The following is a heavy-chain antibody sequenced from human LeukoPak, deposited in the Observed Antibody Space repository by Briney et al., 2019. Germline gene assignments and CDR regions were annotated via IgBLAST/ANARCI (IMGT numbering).Heavy chain of an antibody. CDR1: GFTISDYY. J-gene: IGHJ5*02. V-gene: IGHV3-11*06. D-gene: IGHD2-15*01. CDR3: ARDRYCSGGSCYGWSDP. CDR2: ISSSSSYT. Sequence: GGSLTLSCAASGFTISDYYLSWVRQLQGQGQKWHSYISSSSSYTKYADSVKGRFTISRDNAKNSLYLQMNSLRAEDTAVYHCARDRYCSGGSCYGWSDPWGQGTLVTVSS.